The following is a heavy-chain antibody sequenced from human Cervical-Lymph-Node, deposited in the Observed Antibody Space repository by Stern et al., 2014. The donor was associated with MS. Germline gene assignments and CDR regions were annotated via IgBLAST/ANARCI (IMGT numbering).Heavy chain of an antibody. CDR1: GPNVNDNF. V-gene: IGHV3-53*01. CDR3: ARADSGYDYYRYYGLDI. CDR2: IYRGGKT. D-gene: IGHD5-12*01. J-gene: IGHJ6*02. Sequence: EVQLVESGGGLIQPGGSLRLSCAASGPNVNDNFMTLVRQAPGKGLEWVSVIYRGGKTYYADSVKGRFTISRDSSKNTVYLQMSILRAEDTAVYYCARADSGYDYYRYYGLDIWGHGTTVTVSS.